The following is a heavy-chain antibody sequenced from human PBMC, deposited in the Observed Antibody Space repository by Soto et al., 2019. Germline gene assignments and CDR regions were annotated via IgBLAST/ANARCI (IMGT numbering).Heavy chain of an antibody. V-gene: IGHV3-30-3*01. CDR2: ISYDASNK. CDR1: GFTFSSYA. D-gene: IGHD6-13*01. J-gene: IGHJ4*02. Sequence: QVQLVESGGGVVQPGRSLRLSCAASGFTFSSYAMHWVRQAPGKGLEWLAVISYDASNKYYADSVKGRFTISRDNSKNTLYLQMNSLRAEETAVYYCARGYSSSSAAFDYWGQGTLVTVSS. CDR3: ARGYSSSSAAFDY.